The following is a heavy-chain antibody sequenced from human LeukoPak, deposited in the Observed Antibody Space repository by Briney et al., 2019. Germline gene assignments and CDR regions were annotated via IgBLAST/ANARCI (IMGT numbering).Heavy chain of an antibody. V-gene: IGHV3-48*03. J-gene: IGHJ6*02. D-gene: IGHD3-10*01. CDR3: ARCQTYGSGSYYNDYYYNGMDV. CDR2: ISSSGSTI. Sequence: PGGSLRLSCAASGFTFSSYEMNWVRQAPGKGLEWVSYISSSGSTIYYADSVKGRFTISRDNAKNSLYLQMNSLRAEDTAVYYCARCQTYGSGSYYNDYYYNGMDVWGQGTTVTVSS. CDR1: GFTFSSYE.